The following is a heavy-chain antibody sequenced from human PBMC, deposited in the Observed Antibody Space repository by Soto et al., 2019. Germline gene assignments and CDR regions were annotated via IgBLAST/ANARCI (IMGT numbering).Heavy chain of an antibody. CDR1: GYSFTNYW. J-gene: IGHJ6*02. CDR3: ARYLGYATASRTLYGMDV. Sequence: PGESLKISCKALGYSFTNYWIGWVRQMPGQGLEWMGIIYPGDSDTRYSPPFQGQITISADKSINTAYLQWNSLEASDTAMYYCARYLGYATASRTLYGMDVGGQGTTGAVSS. D-gene: IGHD2-2*01. CDR2: IYPGDSDT. V-gene: IGHV5-51*01.